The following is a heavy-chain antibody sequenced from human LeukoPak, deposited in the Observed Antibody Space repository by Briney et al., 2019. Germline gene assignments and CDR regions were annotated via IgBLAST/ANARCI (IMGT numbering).Heavy chain of an antibody. CDR3: AKGSGALSITIFGVVIIGYFDY. CDR2: ISGSGGST. Sequence: PGGSLRLSCAASGFTFSSYAMSWVRQAPGKGPEWVSAISGSGGSTYYADSVKGRFTISRDNSKNKLYLQMNSLRAEDTAVYYCAKGSGALSITIFGVVIIGYFDYWGQGTLVTVSS. J-gene: IGHJ4*02. V-gene: IGHV3-23*01. D-gene: IGHD3-3*01. CDR1: GFTFSSYA.